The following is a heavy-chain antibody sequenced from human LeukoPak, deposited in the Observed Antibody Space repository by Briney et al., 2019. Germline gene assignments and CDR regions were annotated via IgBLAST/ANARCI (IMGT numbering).Heavy chain of an antibody. CDR2: INHSGST. CDR3: ARGRRGYSSSLANDY. CDR1: GGSFSGYY. J-gene: IGHJ4*02. V-gene: IGHV4-34*01. Sequence: PSETLSLTCAVYGGSFSGYYWSWIRQPPGKGLEWIGEINHSGSTNYNPSLKSRVTISVDTSKNQFSLKLSSVTAADTAVYYRARGRRGYSSSLANDYWGQGTLVTVSS. D-gene: IGHD6-13*01.